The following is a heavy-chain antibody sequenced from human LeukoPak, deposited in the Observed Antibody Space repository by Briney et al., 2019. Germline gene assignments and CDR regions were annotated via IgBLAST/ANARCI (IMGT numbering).Heavy chain of an antibody. CDR3: ARGGLYYDSSGYYYQYYYGMDV. V-gene: IGHV1-2*02. J-gene: IGHJ6*02. CDR2: INPNSGGT. Sequence: ASVKVSCKASGYTFTGYYMHWVRQAPGQGLEWMGWINPNSGGTNYAQKFQGRVTMTRDTSISTAYMELSRLRSDDTAVYYCARGGLYYDSSGYYYQYYYGMDVWGQGTTVTVSS. D-gene: IGHD3-22*01. CDR1: GYTFTGYY.